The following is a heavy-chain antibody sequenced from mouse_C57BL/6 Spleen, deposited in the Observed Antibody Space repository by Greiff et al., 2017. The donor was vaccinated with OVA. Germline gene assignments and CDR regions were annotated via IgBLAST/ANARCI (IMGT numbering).Heavy chain of an antibody. CDR2: IDPSDSYT. V-gene: IGHV1-50*01. CDR1: GYTFTSYW. D-gene: IGHD1-1*01. Sequence: QVQLQQPGAELVKPGASVKLSCKASGYTFTSYWMQWVKQRPGQGLEWIGEIDPSDSYTNYNQKFKGKATLTVDTSSSTAYMQLSSLTSEDSAVYDCARGDYGSSYDYFDYWGQGTTLTVSS. J-gene: IGHJ2*01. CDR3: ARGDYGSSYDYFDY.